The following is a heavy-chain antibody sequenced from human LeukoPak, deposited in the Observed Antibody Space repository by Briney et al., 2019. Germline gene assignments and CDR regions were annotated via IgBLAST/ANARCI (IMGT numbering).Heavy chain of an antibody. D-gene: IGHD5-24*01. CDR1: GFTFSGYA. J-gene: IGHJ4*02. Sequence: PGGSLRLSCAASGFTFSGYAMSWVRQAPGKGLEWVSAFSGSGGGTYYADSVKGRFTISRDNSKNTLYLQMNSLRAEDTAVYFCAKSGYNRFDYWGQGTLVTVSS. CDR2: FSGSGGGT. V-gene: IGHV3-23*01. CDR3: AKSGYNRFDY.